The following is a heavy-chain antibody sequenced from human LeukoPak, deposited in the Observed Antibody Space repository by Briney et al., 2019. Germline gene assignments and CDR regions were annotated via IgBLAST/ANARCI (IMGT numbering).Heavy chain of an antibody. J-gene: IGHJ4*02. D-gene: IGHD5-24*01. V-gene: IGHV3-48*03. CDR3: ARGPGRDLDY. CDR1: GFTFSSYE. CDR2: ISSSGSTI. Sequence: GGSLRLSCAASGFTFSSYEMNWVRQAPGKGLEWVSYISSSGSTIYYADSVKGRFAISRDNAKNSLYLQMNSLRAEDTAVYYCARGPGRDLDYWGQGTLVTVSS.